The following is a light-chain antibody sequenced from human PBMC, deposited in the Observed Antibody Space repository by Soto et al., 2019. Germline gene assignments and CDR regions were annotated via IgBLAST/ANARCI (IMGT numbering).Light chain of an antibody. Sequence: DIQMTQSPSSLSASVGDRVTITCRVSQGISSYLAWYQQKLGKVPKLLISAASTLQSGVPSRFSGSGSGTDFTLTISSLQPEDVATYYCQKYSSVITFGQGTRLEIK. V-gene: IGKV1-27*01. CDR1: QGISSY. CDR3: QKYSSVIT. J-gene: IGKJ5*01. CDR2: AAS.